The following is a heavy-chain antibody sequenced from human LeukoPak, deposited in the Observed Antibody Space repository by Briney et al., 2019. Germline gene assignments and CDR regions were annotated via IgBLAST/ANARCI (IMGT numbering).Heavy chain of an antibody. J-gene: IGHJ4*02. V-gene: IGHV3-30*18. CDR2: ISYDGSNK. CDR1: GFTFSSYG. CDR3: AKDLEPGSGSYYGRLDY. Sequence: PGGSLRLSCAASGFTFSSYGMHWVRQAPGKGLEWVAVISYDGSNKYYADSVKGRFTISRDNSKNTLYLQMNSLRAEDTAVYYCAKDLEPGSGSYYGRLDYWGQGTLVTVSS. D-gene: IGHD3-10*01.